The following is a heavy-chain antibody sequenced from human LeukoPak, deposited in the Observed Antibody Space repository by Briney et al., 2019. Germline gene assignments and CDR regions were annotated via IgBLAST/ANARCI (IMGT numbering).Heavy chain of an antibody. CDR1: GGSISSGDYY. CDR2: IYYSGST. Sequence: PSQTLSLTCTVSGGSISSGDYYWNWIRQPPGKGLEWIGYIYYSGSTYYNPSLKSRVTISVDTSKNQFSLKLSSVTAADTAVYYCARGVVPAALNWFDPWGQGTLVTVSS. J-gene: IGHJ5*02. CDR3: ARGVVPAALNWFDP. D-gene: IGHD2-2*01. V-gene: IGHV4-30-4*01.